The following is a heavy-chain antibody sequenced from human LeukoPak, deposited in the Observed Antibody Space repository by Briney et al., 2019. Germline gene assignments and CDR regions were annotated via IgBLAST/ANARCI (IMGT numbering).Heavy chain of an antibody. V-gene: IGHV4-38-2*01. Sequence: SETLSLTCAVSGYSISSGYYWGWIRQPPGKGLEWIGSIYHSGSTYYNPSLKSRVTISVDTSKNQFSLKLSSVTAADTAVYYCASSGGYYSFDYWGQGTLVTFSS. CDR2: IYHSGST. CDR1: GYSISSGYY. CDR3: ASSGGYYSFDY. J-gene: IGHJ4*02. D-gene: IGHD3-10*01.